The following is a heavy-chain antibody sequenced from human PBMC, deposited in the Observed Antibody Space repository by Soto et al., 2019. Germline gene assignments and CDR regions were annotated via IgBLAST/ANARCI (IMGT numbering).Heavy chain of an antibody. D-gene: IGHD2-2*01. CDR3: AKDAGSSVFFDY. CDR2: INDSGGNT. J-gene: IGHJ4*02. Sequence: GGSLRLSCAVSGFTFKSNGMTWVRQAPGKGLEWVSTINDSGGNTHYADSVKGRFTISRDNSKSTLYLQMNSLRAEDTAIYYCAKDAGSSVFFDYWGQGTLVTVSS. CDR1: GFTFKSNG. V-gene: IGHV3-23*01.